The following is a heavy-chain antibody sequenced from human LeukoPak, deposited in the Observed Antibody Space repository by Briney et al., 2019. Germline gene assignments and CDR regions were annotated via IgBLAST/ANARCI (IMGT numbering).Heavy chain of an antibody. V-gene: IGHV3-48*03. Sequence: PGGSLRLSCAASGFTFSSYEMNWVRQAPGKGLEWVSYISSSGSTIYYADSVKGRFTISRDNAKNTLYLQMSSLRAEDTAMYYCARDDLYYDTGDYYYASYFQHWGQGTLVTVSS. J-gene: IGHJ1*01. CDR2: ISSSGSTI. CDR1: GFTFSSYE. CDR3: ARDDLYYDTGDYYYASYFQH. D-gene: IGHD3-22*01.